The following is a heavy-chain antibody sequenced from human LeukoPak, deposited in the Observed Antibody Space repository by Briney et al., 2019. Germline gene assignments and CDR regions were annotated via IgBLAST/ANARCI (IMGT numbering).Heavy chain of an antibody. D-gene: IGHD6-13*01. V-gene: IGHV3-30*04. J-gene: IGHJ3*02. Sequence: PGGSLRLSCAASGFTFSSYAMHWVRQAPGKGLEWVAVISYDGSNKYYADSVKGRFTISRDNSKNTLYLQMNSLRAEDTAVYYCAREGLYSSTLTAFDTWGQGTMVTVSS. CDR2: ISYDGSNK. CDR3: AREGLYSSTLTAFDT. CDR1: GFTFSSYA.